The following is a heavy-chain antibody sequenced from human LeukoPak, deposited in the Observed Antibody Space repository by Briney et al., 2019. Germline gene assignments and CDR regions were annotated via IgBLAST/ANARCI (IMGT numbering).Heavy chain of an antibody. Sequence: GASVKVSCKASGGTFSSYAISWVRQAPGQGLEWMGGIIPIFGTANYAQKFQGRVTITADESTSTAYMELSSLRSEDTAVYYCAREGLSGFGAAFDYWGQGTLVTVSS. V-gene: IGHV1-69*13. CDR2: IIPIFGTA. CDR1: GGTFSSYA. D-gene: IGHD3-3*01. CDR3: AREGLSGFGAAFDY. J-gene: IGHJ4*02.